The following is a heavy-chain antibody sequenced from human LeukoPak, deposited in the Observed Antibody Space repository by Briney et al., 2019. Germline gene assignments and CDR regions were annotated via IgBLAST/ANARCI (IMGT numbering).Heavy chain of an antibody. CDR2: IYPGDSDT. V-gene: IGHV5-51*01. CDR3: ARLLERAYSFGSVDY. J-gene: IGHJ4*02. Sequence: GESLKISCKGFGYTFTSYWINWVRQMPGKGLQWMGIIYPGDSDTRYNPSFQGQVSISADKSISTAYLQWSSLKASDTALYYCARLLERAYSFGSVDYWGQGTLLTVSS. CDR1: GYTFTSYW. D-gene: IGHD5-18*01.